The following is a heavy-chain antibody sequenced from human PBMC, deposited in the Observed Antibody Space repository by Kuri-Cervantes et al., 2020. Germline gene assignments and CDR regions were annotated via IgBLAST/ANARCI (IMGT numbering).Heavy chain of an antibody. V-gene: IGHV1-8*01. CDR2: MNPNSGNT. D-gene: IGHD5-12*01. J-gene: IGHJ5*02. CDR1: GYTFTSYD. CDR3: ARGGKIVATMGWFDP. Sequence: ASVKVSCKASGYTFTSYDINWVRQATGQGLEWMGWMNPNSGNTGYAQKLQGRVTMTTDTSTSTAYMELRSLRSDDTAVYYCARGGKIVATMGWFDPWGQGTLVTVSS.